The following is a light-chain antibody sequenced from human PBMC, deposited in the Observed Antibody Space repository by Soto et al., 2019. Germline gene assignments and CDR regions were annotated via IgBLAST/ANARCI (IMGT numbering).Light chain of an antibody. CDR1: SSDVGGYDY. CDR3: SSYAGSNSLNVV. CDR2: EVT. V-gene: IGLV2-8*01. J-gene: IGLJ2*01. Sequence: QAVVTQPPSASGSPGQSVTISCTGTSSDVGGYDYVSWFQQHPGKAPKLMIYEVTKRPSGVPGRFSGSKSGDTAFLTVSGLQAEDEADYFCSSYAGSNSLNVVFGGGTKLTVL.